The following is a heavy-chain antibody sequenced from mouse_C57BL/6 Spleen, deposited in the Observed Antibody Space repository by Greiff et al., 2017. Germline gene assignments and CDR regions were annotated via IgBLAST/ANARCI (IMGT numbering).Heavy chain of an antibody. D-gene: IGHD1-1*01. CDR2: IYPGDGDT. J-gene: IGHJ3*01. V-gene: IGHV1-82*01. Sequence: QVQLQQSGPELVKPGASVKISCKASGYAFSSSWMNWVKQRPGKGLEWIGRIYPGDGDTNYNGKFKGKATLTADKSSSTAYMQLSRLTSEDSAVXFCARGRYYGSSYWCAYRGQGNLVTGSA. CDR1: GYAFSSSW. CDR3: ARGRYYGSSYWCAY.